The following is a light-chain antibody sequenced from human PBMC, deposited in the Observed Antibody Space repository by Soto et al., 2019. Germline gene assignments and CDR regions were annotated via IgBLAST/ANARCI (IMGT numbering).Light chain of an antibody. V-gene: IGKV1-39*01. Sequence: DIQMTQSPSSLSASVGDRVTITCRASQSISSYLNWYQQNPGKAPKLLIYAASSLQSGVPSRFSGSGSGTDFTLTISSLQPEDFATYYWQQSYSTPPTFGQGTKVEIK. J-gene: IGKJ1*01. CDR1: QSISSY. CDR2: AAS. CDR3: QQSYSTPPT.